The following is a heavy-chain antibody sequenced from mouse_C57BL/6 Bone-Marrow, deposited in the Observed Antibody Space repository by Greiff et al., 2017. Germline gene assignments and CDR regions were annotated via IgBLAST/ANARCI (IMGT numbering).Heavy chain of an antibody. J-gene: IGHJ3*01. CDR3: TVGGPLAY. CDR2: IDPENGDT. Sequence: VQLKQSGAELVRPGASVTLSCTASGFNIKDDYMHWVKQRPEQGLEWIGWIDPENGDTEYASKFQGKATITADTSSNTAYLQLSSLTSEDTAVYYCTVGGPLAYWGQGTLVTVSA. CDR1: GFNIKDDY. V-gene: IGHV14-4*01. D-gene: IGHD3-1*01.